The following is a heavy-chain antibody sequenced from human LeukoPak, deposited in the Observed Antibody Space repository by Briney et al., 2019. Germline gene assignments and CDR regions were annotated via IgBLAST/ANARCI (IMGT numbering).Heavy chain of an antibody. D-gene: IGHD2-15*01. CDR2: INHSGST. CDR3: ARAPSVLRYCSGGSCFSRGPYYFDY. V-gene: IGHV4-34*01. J-gene: IGHJ4*02. Sequence: SETLSLTCAVYGGSFSGYYWSWIRQPPGKGLEWIGEINHSGSTNYNPSLKSRVTTSVDTSKNLFSLKLSSVTAADTAVYYCARAPSVLRYCSGGSCFSRGPYYFDYWGQGTLVTVSS. CDR1: GGSFSGYY.